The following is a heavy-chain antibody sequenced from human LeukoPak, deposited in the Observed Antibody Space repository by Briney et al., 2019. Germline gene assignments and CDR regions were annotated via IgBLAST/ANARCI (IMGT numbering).Heavy chain of an antibody. J-gene: IGHJ4*02. D-gene: IGHD6-19*01. CDR3: ARVYSSGWYYSLDY. V-gene: IGHV1-18*01. Sequence: ASVTVSCKASGYTFTSYGISWVRQAPGQGLEWTGWISAYNGNTNYAQKLQGRVTMTTDTSTSTAYMELRSLRSDDTAVYYCARVYSSGWYYSLDYWGQGTLVTVSS. CDR2: ISAYNGNT. CDR1: GYTFTSYG.